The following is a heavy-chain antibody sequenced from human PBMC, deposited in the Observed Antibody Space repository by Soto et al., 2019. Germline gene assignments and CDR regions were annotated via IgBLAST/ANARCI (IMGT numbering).Heavy chain of an antibody. V-gene: IGHV3-30-3*01. CDR1: GFTFSSYA. CDR3: ARDQTIFV. D-gene: IGHD3-3*01. J-gene: IGHJ4*02. CDR2: ISYDGSNK. Sequence: QVQLVESGGGVVQPGRSPRLSCAASGFTFSSYAMHWVRQAPGKGLEWVAVISYDGSNKYYADSVKGRFTISRDNSKNTLYLQMNSLRAEDTAVYYCARDQTIFVWGQGTLVTVSS.